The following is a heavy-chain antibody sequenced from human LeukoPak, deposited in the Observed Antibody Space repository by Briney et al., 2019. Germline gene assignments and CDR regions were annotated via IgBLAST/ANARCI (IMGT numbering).Heavy chain of an antibody. CDR2: ISSSSSYT. J-gene: IGHJ4*02. CDR1: GFTFSSYS. CDR3: AREVTYYYGSGSYSKKHYFDY. V-gene: IGHV3-21*05. D-gene: IGHD3-10*01. Sequence: PGGSLRLSCAASGFTFSSYSMNWVRQAPGKGLEWVSYISSSSSYTNYADSVKGRFTISRDNAKNSLYLEVSSLRAEDTAVYFCAREVTYYYGSGSYSKKHYFDYWGQGTLVTVSS.